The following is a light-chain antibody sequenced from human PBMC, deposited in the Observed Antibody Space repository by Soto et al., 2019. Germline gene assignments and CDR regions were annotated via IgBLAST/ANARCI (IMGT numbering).Light chain of an antibody. CDR2: EVS. CDR3: SSYGGSNNLL. CDR1: SSDIGDYNY. V-gene: IGLV2-8*01. Sequence: QSALTQPPSASGSPGQSVTISCTGTSSDIGDYNYVSWYQQHPGKAPKLMIYEVSKRPSGVPDRFSGSKSGNTASLTVSGLQAEDEAHYYCSSYGGSNNLLFGGGTQLTVL. J-gene: IGLJ7*01.